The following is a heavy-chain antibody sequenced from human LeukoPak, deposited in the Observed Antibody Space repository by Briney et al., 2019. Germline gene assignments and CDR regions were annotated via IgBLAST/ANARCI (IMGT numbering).Heavy chain of an antibody. V-gene: IGHV3-21*01. Sequence: GGSLRLSCAASGFTFSSYSMNWVRQAPGKGLEWVSSISSSSSYIYYADSVKGRFTISRDNAKNSLYLQMNSLRAEDTAVYYCARDVAYYDFWSGYMDVWGKGTTATVSS. D-gene: IGHD3-3*01. CDR1: GFTFSSYS. CDR2: ISSSSSYI. CDR3: ARDVAYYDFWSGYMDV. J-gene: IGHJ6*03.